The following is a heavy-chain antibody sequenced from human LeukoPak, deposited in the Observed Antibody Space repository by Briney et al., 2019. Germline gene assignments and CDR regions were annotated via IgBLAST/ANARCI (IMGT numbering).Heavy chain of an antibody. J-gene: IGHJ4*02. Sequence: GGSLRLSCAASGFTFSSYGMHWVRQAPGKGLEWVAVISYDGSNKYYVDSVKGRFTISRDNSKNTLYLQMNSLRAEDTAVYYCARDGGRSGIAVDGHPFEYWGQGTLVTVSS. V-gene: IGHV3-30*03. CDR3: ARDGGRSGIAVDGHPFEY. CDR1: GFTFSSYG. CDR2: ISYDGSNK. D-gene: IGHD6-13*01.